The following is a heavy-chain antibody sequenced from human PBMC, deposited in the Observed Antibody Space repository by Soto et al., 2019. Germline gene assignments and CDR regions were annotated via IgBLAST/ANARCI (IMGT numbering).Heavy chain of an antibody. CDR3: ARGFYDIFTGPPRWYFDL. CDR2: ISYDGSNK. D-gene: IGHD3-9*01. CDR1: GFTFSNYA. Sequence: QVQLVESGGGVVQPGRSLRLSCAASGFTFSNYAMHWVRQAPGKGLEWVAVISYDGSNKYYADSVKGRFTISRDNSKNTRYLQMNSLRAEDSALYYCARGFYDIFTGPPRWYFDLWGRGTLVTVSS. J-gene: IGHJ2*01. V-gene: IGHV3-30-3*01.